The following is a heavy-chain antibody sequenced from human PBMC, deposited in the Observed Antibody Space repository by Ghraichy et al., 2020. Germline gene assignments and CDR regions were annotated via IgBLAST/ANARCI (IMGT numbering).Heavy chain of an antibody. V-gene: IGHV3-7*03. D-gene: IGHD1-26*01. Sequence: GGSLRLSCRASGFTFGKSWMSWVRQVPGKGLEWVANTNDDAHEKYYVDSVKGRFTISRDNDKDLLFLQMNSLRAEDTAVYYCARDPSHGALDYWGQGTLVTVSS. CDR2: TNDDAHEK. CDR3: ARDPSHGALDY. CDR1: GFTFGKSW. J-gene: IGHJ4*02.